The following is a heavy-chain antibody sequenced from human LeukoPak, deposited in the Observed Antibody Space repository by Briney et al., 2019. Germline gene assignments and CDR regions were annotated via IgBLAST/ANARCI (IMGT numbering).Heavy chain of an antibody. Sequence: GGSLRLSCAASGFTVSSNYMSWVRQAPGKGLEWVSIIYSGGSTFYADSVKGRFTISRDNSKNTLYLQMNSLRAEDTAVYYCAKGRGKAVADDFDYWGQGTLVTVSS. CDR1: GFTVSSNY. CDR2: IYSGGST. V-gene: IGHV3-53*01. J-gene: IGHJ4*02. D-gene: IGHD6-19*01. CDR3: AKGRGKAVADDFDY.